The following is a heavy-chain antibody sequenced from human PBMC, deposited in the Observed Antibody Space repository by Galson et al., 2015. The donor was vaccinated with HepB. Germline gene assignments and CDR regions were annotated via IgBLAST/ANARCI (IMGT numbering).Heavy chain of an antibody. J-gene: IGHJ6*02. CDR2: IYPGDSDT. CDR3: ARAESESFYSDYYGIDV. V-gene: IGHV5-51*01. CDR1: GYSFTSYW. Sequence: QSGAEVKKPGESLKISCKGSGYSFTSYWIGWVRQMPGKGLEWMGIIYPGDSDTRYSPSFQGQVTISADKSISTAYLQWSSLKASDTAMYYCARAESESFYSDYYGIDVWGQGTPVTVSS.